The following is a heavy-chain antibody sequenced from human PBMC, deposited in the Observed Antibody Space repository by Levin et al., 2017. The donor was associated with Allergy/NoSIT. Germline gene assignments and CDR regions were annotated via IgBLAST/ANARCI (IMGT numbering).Heavy chain of an antibody. CDR2: VSGDGETT. Sequence: SCAASGFTFSNYAMRWVRQAPGKGLEWVSGVSGDGETTYYADSVKGRFTISRDNSTNTVYLQMNSLRAGDTAVYYWPKDGGRAEAATGGFGYYYSGVDVWGHGTKVTVSS. CDR1: GFTFSNYA. J-gene: IGHJ6*02. V-gene: IGHV3-23*01. CDR3: PKDGGRAEAATGGFGYYYSGVDV. D-gene: IGHD2-15*01.